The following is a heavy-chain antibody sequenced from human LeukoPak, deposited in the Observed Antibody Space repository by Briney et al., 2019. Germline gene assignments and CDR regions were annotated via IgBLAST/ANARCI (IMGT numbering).Heavy chain of an antibody. V-gene: IGHV4-34*01. J-gene: IGHJ4*02. D-gene: IGHD6-19*01. CDR3: AVLPGIAVAGTGGY. CDR2: INHSGST. CDR1: GGSIGSYY. Sequence: SETLSLTCTVSGGSIGSYYWSWIRQPPGNGLEWIGEINHSGSTNYNPSLKSRVTISVDTSKNQFSLKLSSVTAADTAVYYCAVLPGIAVAGTGGYWGQGTLVTVPS.